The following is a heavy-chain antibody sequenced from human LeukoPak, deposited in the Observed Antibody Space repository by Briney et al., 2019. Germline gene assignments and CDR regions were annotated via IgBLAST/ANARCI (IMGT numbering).Heavy chain of an antibody. CDR1: GFTLSNYA. V-gene: IGHV3-23*01. J-gene: IGHJ6*02. CDR3: AKHPDEYSYYGMDV. D-gene: IGHD2/OR15-2a*01. CDR2: ASGSGAST. Sequence: GGSLRLSCAASGFTLSNYAMSWVRQAPGKGLEWVLGASGSGASTYNADSMRGRFTISRDNSKNTLYLQMNSLRAEDTAVYFCAKHPDEYSYYGMDVWGQGTTVTVSS.